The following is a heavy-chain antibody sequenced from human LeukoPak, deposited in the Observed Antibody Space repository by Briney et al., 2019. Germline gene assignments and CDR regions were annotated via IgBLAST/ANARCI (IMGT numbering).Heavy chain of an antibody. CDR2: IRGSGDNR. V-gene: IGHV3-23*01. CDR3: AKGGRGGFDY. CDR1: GFIVTSNY. Sequence: PGGSLRLSSVASGFIVTSNYMSWVRQAPGKGLEWVSAIRGSGDNRDYADSVKGRFTISRDNSKNTLYLQMNSLRAEDTAAYYCAKGGRGGFDYWGQGTLVTVSS. D-gene: IGHD3-10*01. J-gene: IGHJ4*02.